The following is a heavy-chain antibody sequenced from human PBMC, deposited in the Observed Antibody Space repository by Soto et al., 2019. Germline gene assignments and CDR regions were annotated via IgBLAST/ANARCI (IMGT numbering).Heavy chain of an antibody. CDR1: VYRFSHHF. Sequence: PGELLIFSCPASVYRFSHHFISCVPPLPGPGLEWMGRIDPSDSYTNHSPSFQGHVTISADKSISTAYLQWSSLKASDTAMYYCGIAAAGLGMYYYYGMDGWGQGNTVT. CDR3: GIAAAGLGMYYYYGMDG. J-gene: IGHJ6*02. CDR2: IDPSDSYT. D-gene: IGHD6-13*01. V-gene: IGHV5-10-1*01.